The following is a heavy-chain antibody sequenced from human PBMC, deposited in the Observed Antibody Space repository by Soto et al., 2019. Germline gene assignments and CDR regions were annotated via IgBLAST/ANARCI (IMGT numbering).Heavy chain of an antibody. Sequence: PGGSLRLSCAASGFTFSSYAMSWVRQAPGKGLEWVSAISGSGGSTYYADSVKGRFTISRDNSKNTLYLQMNSLRAEDTAVYYCAKDQSISVSCNSHYHYGIYFRAQRSTVTVS. CDR3: AKDQSISVSCNSHYHYGIYF. CDR2: ISGSGGST. V-gene: IGHV3-23*01. D-gene: IGHD2-15*01. J-gene: IGHJ6*02. CDR1: GFTFSSYA.